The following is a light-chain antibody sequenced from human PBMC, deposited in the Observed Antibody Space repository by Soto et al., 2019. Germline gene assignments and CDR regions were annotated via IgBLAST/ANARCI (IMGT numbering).Light chain of an antibody. CDR1: QGVTTN. V-gene: IGKV3-20*01. J-gene: IGKJ1*01. CDR3: QQYGSSGT. CDR2: GAS. Sequence: EIVMTQSPATLSVSPGERATLSCRASQGVTTNFAWYQQKPGQAPRLLIYGASNRATGIPDRFSGSGSGTDFTLTISRLEPEDFAVYYCQQYGSSGTFGQGTKVDIK.